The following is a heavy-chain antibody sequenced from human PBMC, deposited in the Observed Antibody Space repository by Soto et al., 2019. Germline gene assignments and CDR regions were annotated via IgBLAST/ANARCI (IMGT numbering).Heavy chain of an antibody. Sequence: GASVKVSCKASGYTFTSYDISWVRQATGQGLEWMGWMNPNSGNTGYAQKFQGRVTMTRNTSISTAYMELSSLGSEDTAVYYCARERTVAGNDYWGQGTLVTVSS. D-gene: IGHD6-19*01. CDR1: GYTFTSYD. V-gene: IGHV1-8*01. CDR2: MNPNSGNT. J-gene: IGHJ4*02. CDR3: ARERTVAGNDY.